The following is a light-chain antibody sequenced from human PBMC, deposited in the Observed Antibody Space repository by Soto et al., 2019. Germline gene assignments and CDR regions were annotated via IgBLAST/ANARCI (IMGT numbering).Light chain of an antibody. CDR2: DTS. Sequence: ELVMTQSPATLPVSPGERATLSCRASQSVGSSYLAWYQQKPGQAPRLLIYDTSTRATGIPARFSGSGSGTEFTLTISSLQSEDFAVYYCQQYNNWPPITFGQGTRLEIK. CDR3: QQYNNWPPIT. V-gene: IGKV3-15*01. CDR1: QSVGSSY. J-gene: IGKJ5*01.